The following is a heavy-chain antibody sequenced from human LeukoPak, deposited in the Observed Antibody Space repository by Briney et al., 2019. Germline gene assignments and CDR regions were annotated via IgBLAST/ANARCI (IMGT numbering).Heavy chain of an antibody. J-gene: IGHJ4*02. Sequence: GSLRLSCAASGFTFSRYAMSWVRQAPGKGLEWVSAISGSGGTTYYADSVKGRFTISRDNAKNSLYLQMNSLRAEDTAVYYCARSGTGYEKAFFDYWGQGTLVTVSS. CDR2: ISGSGGTT. V-gene: IGHV3-48*04. CDR3: ARSGTGYEKAFFDY. CDR1: GFTFSRYA. D-gene: IGHD5-12*01.